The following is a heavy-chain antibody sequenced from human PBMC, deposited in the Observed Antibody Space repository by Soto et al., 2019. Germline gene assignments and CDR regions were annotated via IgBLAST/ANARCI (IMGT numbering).Heavy chain of an antibody. J-gene: IGHJ3*02. CDR1: GFTFDDYA. V-gene: IGHV3-9*01. CDR3: AKDKGDTEDTIAFDI. Sequence: GGSLRLSCAASGFTFDDYAMHWVRQAPGKGLEWVSGISWNSGSIGYADSVKGRFTISRDNAKNSLYLQMNSLRAEDTALYYCAKDKGDTEDTIAFDIWGQGTMVTVSS. D-gene: IGHD5-18*01. CDR2: ISWNSGSI.